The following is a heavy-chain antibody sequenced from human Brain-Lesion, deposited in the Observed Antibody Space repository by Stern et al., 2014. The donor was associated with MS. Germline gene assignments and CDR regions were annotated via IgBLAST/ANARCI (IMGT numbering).Heavy chain of an antibody. D-gene: IGHD3-3*01. CDR3: ARVTEFLRFFYPDY. Sequence: QLQLQESGPGLVKPSQTLSLTCTVSGGAASSGDRYWSWIRQHPEKGLEWIGYISYSGNTYYNPSLESRVTISMDRSKNQFSLKLRSVTAADTAVYYCARVTEFLRFFYPDYWGQGIRVTVSS. J-gene: IGHJ4*02. V-gene: IGHV4-31*03. CDR1: GGAASSGDRY. CDR2: ISYSGNT.